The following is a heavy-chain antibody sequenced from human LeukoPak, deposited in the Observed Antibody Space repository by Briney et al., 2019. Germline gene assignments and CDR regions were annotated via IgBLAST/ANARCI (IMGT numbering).Heavy chain of an antibody. CDR3: AREVGLWKQGLDY. J-gene: IGHJ4*02. D-gene: IGHD1-1*01. Sequence: GGSLRLSCAASGFTFSDYDMSWIRQAPGKGRGGVSYISSSVSTIYYADSVKGRFTISRDNAKNSLYLQMNSLRAEDTAVYYCAREVGLWKQGLDYWGQGTLVTVSS. CDR1: GFTFSDYD. CDR2: ISSSVSTI. V-gene: IGHV3-11*01.